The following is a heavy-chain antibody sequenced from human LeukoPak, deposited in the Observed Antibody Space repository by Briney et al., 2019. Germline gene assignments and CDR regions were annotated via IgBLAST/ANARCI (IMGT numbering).Heavy chain of an antibody. CDR2: ISCGGSTI. J-gene: IGHJ6*02. V-gene: IGHV3-48*03. Sequence: GGSLRLSCAVSGFTFSSYDMNWVRQAPGKGREWISYISCGGSTIYDAYSVKGRFTVSRDNAKNSLHLQMNSLRAEATAVYYCARIHPYYYGSGSYLMGYYYFGMDVWGQGTTVTVSS. CDR1: GFTFSSYD. D-gene: IGHD3-10*01. CDR3: ARIHPYYYGSGSYLMGYYYFGMDV.